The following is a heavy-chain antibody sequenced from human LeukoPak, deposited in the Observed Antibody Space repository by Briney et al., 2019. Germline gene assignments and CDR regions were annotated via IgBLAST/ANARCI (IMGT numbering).Heavy chain of an antibody. J-gene: IGHJ4*02. V-gene: IGHV3-23*01. CDR1: GFTFSSYA. CDR3: AKGRYVAAAAIDY. D-gene: IGHD6-13*01. CDR2: ISGSGGST. Sequence: GGSLRLSCAASGFTFSSYAMSWVRQAPEKGLEWVSAISGSGGSTYYAGSVKGRFTISRDNSKNTLYLQMSSLRAEDTAVYYCAKGRYVAAAAIDYWGQGTLVTVSS.